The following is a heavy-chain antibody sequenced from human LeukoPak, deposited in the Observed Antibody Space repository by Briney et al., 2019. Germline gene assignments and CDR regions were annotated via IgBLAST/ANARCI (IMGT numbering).Heavy chain of an antibody. V-gene: IGHV4-39*01. J-gene: IGHJ4*02. CDR2: IYYGGTT. Sequence: SETLSLTCTVSGGSITSRNYYWAWIRQPPGKGLEWIGSIYYGGTTFYNPSLKSRLTISMDTSKNQFSLILSSVTAADAAVYYCARRIIVATIDYWGQGTLVSVSS. D-gene: IGHD5-12*01. CDR3: ARRIIVATIDY. CDR1: GGSITSRNYY.